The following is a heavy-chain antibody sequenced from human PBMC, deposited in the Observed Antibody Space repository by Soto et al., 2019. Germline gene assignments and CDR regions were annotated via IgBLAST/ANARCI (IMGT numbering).Heavy chain of an antibody. D-gene: IGHD2-2*03. V-gene: IGHV1-18*01. J-gene: IGHJ4*02. CDR1: GYTFTSYG. CDR3: ARVGYCSSTSCPPLFDY. CDR2: ISAYNGNT. Sequence: ASVKVSCKASGYTFTSYGISWVRQAPGQGLEWMGWISAYNGNTNYAQKLQGRVTMTTDTSTSTAYMELRSLRSDDTAVYYCARVGYCSSTSCPPLFDYWGQGTLVTVSS.